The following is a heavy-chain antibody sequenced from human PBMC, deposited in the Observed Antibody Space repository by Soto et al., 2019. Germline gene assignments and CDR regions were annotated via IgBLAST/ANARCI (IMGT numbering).Heavy chain of an antibody. CDR3: ARQNPRDNWNYAY. J-gene: IGHJ4*02. CDR1: GGSISGFF. Sequence: QVQLQESGPGLVKTSETLSLTCTVSGGSISGFFWSWIRQPPGKGLEWIGYVYYSGSTNYNPSLKRRSTISQDTSKNQFSLKLSSVTAADTAVYYCARQNPRDNWNYAYWGQGALVTVSS. V-gene: IGHV4-59*08. CDR2: VYYSGST. D-gene: IGHD1-7*01.